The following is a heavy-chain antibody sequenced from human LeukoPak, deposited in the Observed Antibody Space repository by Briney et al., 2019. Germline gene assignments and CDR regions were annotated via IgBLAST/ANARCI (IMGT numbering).Heavy chain of an antibody. Sequence: GESLRLSCAASGFTFSSYWMHWVRQAPGKGLVWVSRIDSDGSSTTYADSVKGRFTISRDNAKNTLYLQMNSLRAEDTAVYYCAKDDYSKGDYWGQGTLVTVSS. J-gene: IGHJ4*02. CDR3: AKDDYSKGDY. CDR1: GFTFSSYW. V-gene: IGHV3-74*01. CDR2: IDSDGSST. D-gene: IGHD4-11*01.